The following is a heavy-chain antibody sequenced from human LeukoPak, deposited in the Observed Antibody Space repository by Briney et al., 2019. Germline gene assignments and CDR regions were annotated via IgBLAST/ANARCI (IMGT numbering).Heavy chain of an antibody. CDR1: GYNFATYG. CDR2: IAPYNGNA. V-gene: IGHV1-18*01. D-gene: IGHD2/OR15-2a*01. J-gene: IGHJ4*02. CDR3: TRDPRHKYGNFDN. Sequence: ASVKVSCKASGYNFATYGISWVRQAPGQGLEWMGWIAPYNGNANSAQKFQGRLSMTADTSTSTASMELRSLRSDDTAVYYCTRDPRHKYGNFDNWGQGTLVTVSS.